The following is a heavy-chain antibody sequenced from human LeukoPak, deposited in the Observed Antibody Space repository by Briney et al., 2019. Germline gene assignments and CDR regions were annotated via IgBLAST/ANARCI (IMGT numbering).Heavy chain of an antibody. CDR2: IHPNGRDT. Sequence: GASVKVSCKTSRYTFSDHHIYWVRQAPGQGLEWMGCIHPNGRDTKYAQKFQVRMTMTTDTSISTAYMQLYSVTSEDTAVYYCSGRYGPGPVWGQGTLITVSS. CDR1: RYTFSDHH. CDR3: SGRYGPGPV. D-gene: IGHD3-10*01. V-gene: IGHV1-2*02. J-gene: IGHJ4*02.